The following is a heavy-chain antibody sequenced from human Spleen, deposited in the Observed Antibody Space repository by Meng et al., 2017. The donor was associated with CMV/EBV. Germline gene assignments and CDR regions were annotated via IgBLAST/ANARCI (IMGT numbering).Heavy chain of an antibody. CDR1: GYTFTSYD. CDR3: ARARKGCSSTSCLLKSSINYYYGMDV. CDR2: INPSGGST. J-gene: IGHJ6*02. D-gene: IGHD2-2*01. V-gene: IGHV1-46*01. Sequence: ASVKVSCKASGYTFTSYDINWVRQATGQGLEWMGIINPSGGSTSYAQKFQGRVTMTRDTSTSTVYMELSSLRSEDTAVYYCARARKGCSSTSCLLKSSINYYYGMDVWGQGTTVTVSS.